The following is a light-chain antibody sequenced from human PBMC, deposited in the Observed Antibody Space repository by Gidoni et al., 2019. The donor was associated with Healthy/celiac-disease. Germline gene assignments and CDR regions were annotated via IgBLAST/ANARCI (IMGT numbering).Light chain of an antibody. CDR2: GDS. CDR3: QVWDSSSDHVV. CDR1: NIGSKS. J-gene: IGLJ2*01. V-gene: IGLV3-21*02. Sequence: SYVLTQPPSVSVAPGQTARITCGGNNIGSKSVHWYQQKPGQAPVLVVYGDSDRPSGIPERFSCSNSGNTATLTIRMVEAGDEADYYCQVWDSSSDHVVFGGGTKLTVL.